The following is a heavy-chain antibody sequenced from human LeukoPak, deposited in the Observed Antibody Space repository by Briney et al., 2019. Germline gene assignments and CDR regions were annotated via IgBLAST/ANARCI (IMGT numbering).Heavy chain of an antibody. CDR1: GGSISSYY. CDR2: IYYSGST. J-gene: IGHJ6*02. D-gene: IGHD3-10*01. CDR3: AGNYYGSWSYYPSGYYGMDV. Sequence: PSETLSLTCTVSGGSISSYYWSWIRQPPGKGLEWIGYIYYSGSTNYNPSLKSRVTISVDTSKNQFSLKLSSVTAADTAVYYCAGNYYGSWSYYPSGYYGMDVRGQGTTVTVSS. V-gene: IGHV4-59*01.